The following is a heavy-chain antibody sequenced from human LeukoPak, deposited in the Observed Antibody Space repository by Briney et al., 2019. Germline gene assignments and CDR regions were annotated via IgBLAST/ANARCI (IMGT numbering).Heavy chain of an antibody. D-gene: IGHD5-12*01. CDR1: GFTFSSYT. V-gene: IGHV3-30*18. CDR2: ISYDGSNK. CDR3: AKSLRRGYDYGPFDY. J-gene: IGHJ4*02. Sequence: GGSLRLSCAASGFTFSSYTMHWVRQAPGKGLEWVAVISYDGSNKYYADSVKGRFTISRDNSKNTLYLQMNSLRAEDTAVYYCAKSLRRGYDYGPFDYWGQGTLVTVSS.